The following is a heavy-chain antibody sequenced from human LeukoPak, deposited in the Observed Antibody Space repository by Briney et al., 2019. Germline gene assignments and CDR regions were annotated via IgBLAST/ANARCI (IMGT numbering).Heavy chain of an antibody. J-gene: IGHJ6*04. CDR3: AELGITMIRGV. V-gene: IGHV3-30*04. CDR1: GFTFSSYA. CDR2: ISYDGSNK. Sequence: GGSLRLSCAASGFTFSSYAMHWVRQAPGKGLEWVAVISYDGSNKYYADSVKGRFTISRDNAKNSLYLQMNSLRAEDMAVYYCAELGITMIRGVWGKGTTVTISS. D-gene: IGHD3-22*01.